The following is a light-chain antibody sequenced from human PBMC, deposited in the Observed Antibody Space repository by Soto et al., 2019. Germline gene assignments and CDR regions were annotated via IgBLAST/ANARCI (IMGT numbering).Light chain of an antibody. J-gene: IGKJ5*01. Sequence: DIHITHSPSSLSSSLVDRVTITCRASHSINTYVNWYLQKPGKAPDLLIYAASSLQSGVPSRFSGSGSGTDFTLTITGLHLEDFATYYCQQNNSIPITFGQGTRLEIK. CDR1: HSINTY. CDR2: AAS. CDR3: QQNNSIPIT. V-gene: IGKV1-39*01.